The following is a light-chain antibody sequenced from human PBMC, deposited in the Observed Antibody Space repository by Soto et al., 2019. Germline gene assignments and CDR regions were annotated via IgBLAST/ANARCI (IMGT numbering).Light chain of an antibody. V-gene: IGKV3-15*01. Sequence: EIVMTQSPATLSVSPGERATLSCRASQSVSSNLAWYQQNPGQAPRLLIYGASTRATGIPARFSGSGSGTEFTLTSSSRQYEVFAFYYCQQYNNWPRTFGQGTKVDIK. CDR3: QQYNNWPRT. CDR1: QSVSSN. J-gene: IGKJ1*01. CDR2: GAS.